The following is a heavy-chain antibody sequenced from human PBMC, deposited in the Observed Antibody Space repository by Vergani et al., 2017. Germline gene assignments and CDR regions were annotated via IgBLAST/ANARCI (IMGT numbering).Heavy chain of an antibody. Sequence: QVQLVQSGAEVKKPGSSVKVSCKASGATFRSNTISWVRQVPGQGLEWMGRIIPVLGKTKYAQDFQGRLTSTADTSTSTAYMELTSLRSQDTAVYYCARDRRGYGGDPEDYYYGMDVWGQGTTVTVSS. V-gene: IGHV1-69*08. CDR1: GATFRSNT. CDR2: IIPVLGKT. D-gene: IGHD2-21*02. J-gene: IGHJ6*02. CDR3: ARDRRGYGGDPEDYYYGMDV.